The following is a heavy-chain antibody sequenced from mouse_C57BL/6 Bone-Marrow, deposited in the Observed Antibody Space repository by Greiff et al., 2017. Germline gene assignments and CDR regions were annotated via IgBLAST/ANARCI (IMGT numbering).Heavy chain of an antibody. CDR1: GFNIKNDY. CDR3: TPYYPGFAY. Sequence: EVQLQQSGAELVRPGASVKLSCTASGFNIKNDYMHWVKQRPEQGLEWIGWIDPENGDTESASQFQGKATITADTSSNTAYLQLSSLTSEDTAVYYCTPYYPGFAYGGQGTLVTVSA. CDR2: IDPENGDT. V-gene: IGHV14-4*01. J-gene: IGHJ3*01. D-gene: IGHD1-1*01.